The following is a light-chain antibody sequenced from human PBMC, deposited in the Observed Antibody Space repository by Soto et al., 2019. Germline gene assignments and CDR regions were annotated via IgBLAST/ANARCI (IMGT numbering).Light chain of an antibody. Sequence: QAVVTQQPSLTGSPGGTVTLTCGSSTGAVTRSHYPHWHQQKPGQAHRTLIYDTSHKHAWTPAPFAAYLLGGKAALTLSGAQHEDEADYYCLVIYSGVGEVFGTGTKLTVL. CDR1: TGAVTRSHY. V-gene: IGLV7-46*01. CDR2: DTS. CDR3: LVIYSGVGEV. J-gene: IGLJ1*01.